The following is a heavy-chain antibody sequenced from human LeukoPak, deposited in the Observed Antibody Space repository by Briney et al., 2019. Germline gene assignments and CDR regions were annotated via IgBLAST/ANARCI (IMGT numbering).Heavy chain of an antibody. CDR1: GFTFSGYA. CDR3: ARVGAYAAVNS. CDR2: ISSSATTI. D-gene: IGHD4-23*01. V-gene: IGHV3-48*03. Sequence: GGSLRLSCTASGFTFSGYAMSWVRQAPGKGLEWVSYISSSATTIYYADSVRGRFTISRDNARNSLYLLMNSLRAEDTAIYYCARVGAYAAVNSWGQGTQVTVSS. J-gene: IGHJ4*02.